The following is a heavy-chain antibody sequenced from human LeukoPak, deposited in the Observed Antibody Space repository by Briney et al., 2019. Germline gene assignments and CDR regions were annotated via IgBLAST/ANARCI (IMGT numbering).Heavy chain of an antibody. V-gene: IGHV4-38-2*02. J-gene: IGHJ2*01. CDR1: GYSISSGYY. CDR2: IYHSGST. D-gene: IGHD3-10*01. CDR3: ARGITMVRGVISPFDL. Sequence: SETLSLTCTVSGYSISSGYYWGWIRQPPGKGLEWIGSIYHSGSTYYNPSLKSRVTISVDTSKNQFSLKLSSVTAADTAVYYCARGITMVRGVISPFDLWGRGTLVTVSS.